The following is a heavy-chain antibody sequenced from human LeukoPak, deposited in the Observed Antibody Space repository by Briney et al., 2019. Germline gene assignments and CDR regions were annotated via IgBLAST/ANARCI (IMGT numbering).Heavy chain of an antibody. D-gene: IGHD3-3*01. CDR2: IWRDGTNE. Sequence: GRSLRLSCVASGFTFSTYGMHWVRQAPGKGPEWVAVIWRDGTNEDYLNSVRGRFIISRDNSRNTVYLQMNSLRAEDTAVYYCVRDVDQNDFWSGYWPDAFDSWGQGTKVFVSS. V-gene: IGHV3-33*01. CDR1: GFTFSTYG. J-gene: IGHJ3*02. CDR3: VRDVDQNDFWSGYWPDAFDS.